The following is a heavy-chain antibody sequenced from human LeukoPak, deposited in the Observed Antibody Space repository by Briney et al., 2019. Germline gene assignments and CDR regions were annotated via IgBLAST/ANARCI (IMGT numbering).Heavy chain of an antibody. CDR1: GFTFISYW. D-gene: IGHD5-18*01. CDR3: ARAPPGNTALDY. J-gene: IGHJ4*02. V-gene: IGHV3-74*01. Sequence: GGSLRLSCAASGFTFISYWMYWVRQAPGKGLVWVSRINGYGSSTDFADSVKGRFTISRDNAKNTLYLQMNSLRAEDTAVYYGARAPPGNTALDYGGQGPLVTVSS. CDR2: INGYGSST.